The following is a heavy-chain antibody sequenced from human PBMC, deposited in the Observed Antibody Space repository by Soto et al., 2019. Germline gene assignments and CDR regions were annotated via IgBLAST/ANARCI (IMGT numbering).Heavy chain of an antibody. CDR3: ARSGYCSSTSGYRSPPPQYYGMDV. V-gene: IGHV1-69*13. Sequence: SVKVSCKASGGTFSSYAISWVRQAPGQGLEWMGGIIPIFGTANYAQKFQGRVTITADESTSTAYMELSSLRSEDTAVYYCARSGYCSSTSGYRSPPPQYYGMDVSGQGSTVTVYS. CDR2: IIPIFGTA. J-gene: IGHJ6*02. D-gene: IGHD2-2*02. CDR1: GGTFSSYA.